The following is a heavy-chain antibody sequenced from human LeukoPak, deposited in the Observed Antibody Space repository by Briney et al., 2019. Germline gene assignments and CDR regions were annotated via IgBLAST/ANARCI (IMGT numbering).Heavy chain of an antibody. D-gene: IGHD2-15*01. Sequence: SETLSLTCAVYGGSFSGYYWSWIRQPPGKGLEWIGEINHSGSTNYNPSLKSRVTISVDTSKNQFSLKLSSVTAADTAVYYCARGREYCSSGSCYRYYYYYMDVWGKGTTVTVSS. CDR1: GGSFSGYY. J-gene: IGHJ6*03. CDR2: INHSGST. CDR3: ARGREYCSSGSCYRYYYYYMDV. V-gene: IGHV4-34*01.